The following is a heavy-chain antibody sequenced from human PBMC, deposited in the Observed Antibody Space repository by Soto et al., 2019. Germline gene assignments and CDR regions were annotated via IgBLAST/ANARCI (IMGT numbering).Heavy chain of an antibody. J-gene: IGHJ4*02. CDR3: ARGPSSLTRFDY. CDR1: GFTFSSYA. V-gene: IGHV3-30-3*01. Sequence: GGTLRLSCAASGFTFSSYAMHWVRQAPGKGLEWVAVISYGGSNKYYADSVKGRFTISRDNSKNTLYLQMNSLRAEDTAVYYCARGPSSLTRFDYWGQGTLVTVSS. D-gene: IGHD2-2*01. CDR2: ISYGGSNK.